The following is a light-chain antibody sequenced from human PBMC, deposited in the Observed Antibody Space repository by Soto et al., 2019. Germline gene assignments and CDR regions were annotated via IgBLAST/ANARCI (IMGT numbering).Light chain of an antibody. J-gene: IGKJ1*01. Sequence: DIQLTQSPSFLSASIGDRVTITCRASQGMSGHLAWYQQKPGKAPELLIYAADTLQSGVPSRFSGSRSGTEFTLAISSLQPEDVATYYCQQSYSTPRTFGQGTKVEIK. V-gene: IGKV1-9*01. CDR3: QQSYSTPRT. CDR1: QGMSGH. CDR2: AAD.